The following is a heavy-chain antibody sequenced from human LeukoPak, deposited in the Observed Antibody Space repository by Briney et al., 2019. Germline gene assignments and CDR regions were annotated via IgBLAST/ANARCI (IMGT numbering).Heavy chain of an antibody. V-gene: IGHV4-61*05. D-gene: IGHD7-27*01. CDR1: GDSISSSSYY. CDR2: IYYSGST. Sequence: SETLSLTCTVSGDSISSSSYYWSWIRQPPGKGLEWIGYIYYSGSTNYNPSLKSRVTISVDTSKNQFSLKLSSVTAADTAVYYCARHGTWGLGQYYFDYWGQGTLVTVSS. J-gene: IGHJ4*02. CDR3: ARHGTWGLGQYYFDY.